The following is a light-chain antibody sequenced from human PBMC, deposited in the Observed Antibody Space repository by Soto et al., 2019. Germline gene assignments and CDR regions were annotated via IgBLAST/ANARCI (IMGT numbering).Light chain of an antibody. CDR2: GAS. J-gene: IGKJ2*01. Sequence: EIVLTQSPGTLSLSPGERATLSCRASQSVSSSYLAWYQQKPGQAPMLLIYGASSRPTGIPDRFSGSGSGTAFTLLISRLEPEDFAAHYCEQYGSSPNTFGQGTKLEIK. CDR1: QSVSSSY. V-gene: IGKV3-20*01. CDR3: EQYGSSPNT.